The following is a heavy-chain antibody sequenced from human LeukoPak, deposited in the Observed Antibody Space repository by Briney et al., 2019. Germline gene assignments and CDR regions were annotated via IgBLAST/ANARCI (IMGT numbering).Heavy chain of an antibody. CDR3: ARTSPHYYDSSGYLVY. J-gene: IGHJ4*02. CDR2: INPSGGST. Sequence: ASVKVSCKASGYTFTSYYMHWVRQAPGQGLERMGIINPSGGSTSYAQKFQGRVTMTRDTSTSTVYMELSSLRSEDTAVYYCARTSPHYYDSSGYLVYWGQGTLVTVSS. V-gene: IGHV1-46*01. D-gene: IGHD3-22*01. CDR1: GYTFTSYY.